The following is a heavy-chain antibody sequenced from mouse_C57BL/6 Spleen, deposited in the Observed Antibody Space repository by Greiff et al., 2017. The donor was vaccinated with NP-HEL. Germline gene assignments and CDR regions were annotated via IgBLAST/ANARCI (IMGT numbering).Heavy chain of an antibody. CDR2: IRNKANNPAT. Sequence: EVQGVESGGGLVQPGGSMKLSCAASGFTFSDAWMDWVRQSPEKGLEWVAEIRNKANNPATYYAESVKGRFTISRDDSKSSVYLQMNSLRAEDTGIYYCTRNWDWYFDVWGTGTTVTVSS. J-gene: IGHJ1*03. CDR3: TRNWDWYFDV. CDR1: GFTFSDAW. V-gene: IGHV6-6*01. D-gene: IGHD4-1*01.